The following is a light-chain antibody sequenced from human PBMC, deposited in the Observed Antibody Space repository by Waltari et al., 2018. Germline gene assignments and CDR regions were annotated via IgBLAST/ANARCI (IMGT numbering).Light chain of an antibody. CDR3: QSFDKTLNEWV. CDR2: ANI. V-gene: IGLV1-40*01. Sequence: QSVLTQPPSVSGAPGPRVTVPCTGSASNTGAGDDVQWSQQFPGRAPRLVIHANIYRPSGVPDRFSATKSGSSASLAITGLQAEDEADYYCQSFDKTLNEWVFGGGTKVTVL. J-gene: IGLJ3*02. CDR1: ASNTGAGDD.